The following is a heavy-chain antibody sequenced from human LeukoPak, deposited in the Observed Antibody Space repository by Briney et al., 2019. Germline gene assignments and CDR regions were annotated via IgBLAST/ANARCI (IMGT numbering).Heavy chain of an antibody. V-gene: IGHV1-69*04. D-gene: IGHD3-10*01. Sequence: ASVKVSCKASGGTFSSYAISWVRQAPGQGLEWMGRIIPILGIANCAQKFQGRVTITADKSTSTAYMELSSLRSEDTAVYYCARDLSRGYYYGSGPMDVWGQGTTVTVSS. CDR2: IIPILGIA. CDR3: ARDLSRGYYYGSGPMDV. J-gene: IGHJ6*02. CDR1: GGTFSSYA.